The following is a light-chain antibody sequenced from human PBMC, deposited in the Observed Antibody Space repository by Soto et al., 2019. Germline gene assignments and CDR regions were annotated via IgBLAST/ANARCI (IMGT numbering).Light chain of an antibody. V-gene: IGKV1-39*01. CDR3: QQSYNTPRT. Sequence: DIQMTQSPSSLSASVGDGVTITCRASQSISSKLSWYQQKPGKVPKLLIYAADRLQSGVPSRFSGSGYGTDFTLTITSLQPEDFATYYCQQSYNTPRTFGQGTKVDIK. J-gene: IGKJ1*01. CDR1: QSISSK. CDR2: AAD.